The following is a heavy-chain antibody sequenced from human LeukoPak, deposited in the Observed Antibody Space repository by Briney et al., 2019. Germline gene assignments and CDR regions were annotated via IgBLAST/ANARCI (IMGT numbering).Heavy chain of an antibody. D-gene: IGHD5-18*01. CDR3: ARAGGYSYAYFDY. CDR2: IYHSGST. V-gene: IGHV4-38-2*02. CDR1: GYSISSGYY. Sequence: PSETLSLTCTVSGYSISSGYYWGWIRQPPGKGLEWIGSIYHSGSTYYNPSLKSRVTISVDTSKNQFSLKLSSVTAADTAVYYCARAGGYSYAYFDYWGQGTLVTVSS. J-gene: IGHJ4*02.